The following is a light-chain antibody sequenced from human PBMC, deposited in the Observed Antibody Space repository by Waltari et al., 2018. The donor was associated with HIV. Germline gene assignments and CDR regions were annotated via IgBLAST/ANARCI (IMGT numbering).Light chain of an antibody. Sequence: DVVMTQSPLSMRVTPGEPASISCRSSQSLLSRNGNNYLDWYLQKPGQSPQLLIYVGSNRASGVPDRFSGSGSGTDFTLKISRVEAEDVGVYYCMQALEAPLTFGGGTKVQIK. J-gene: IGKJ4*01. V-gene: IGKV2-28*01. CDR3: MQALEAPLT. CDR2: VGS. CDR1: QSLLSRNGNNY.